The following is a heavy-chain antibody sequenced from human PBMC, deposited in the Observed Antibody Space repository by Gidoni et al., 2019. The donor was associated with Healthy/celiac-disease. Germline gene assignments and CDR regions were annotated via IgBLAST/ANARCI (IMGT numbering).Heavy chain of an antibody. D-gene: IGHD3-10*01. J-gene: IGHJ4*02. CDR1: GFTFSSYA. Sequence: EVQLLEAGVGLVQRGGSLRLSCASSGFTFSSYAMSWVRQAPGKVLEWVSAISGSGGSTYYADSVQGRFTISRDNSKNTLYLQMNSLRAEDTAVYYCAKDRITMVRGTFGYWGQGTLVTVSS. V-gene: IGHV3-23*01. CDR3: AKDRITMVRGTFGY. CDR2: ISGSGGST.